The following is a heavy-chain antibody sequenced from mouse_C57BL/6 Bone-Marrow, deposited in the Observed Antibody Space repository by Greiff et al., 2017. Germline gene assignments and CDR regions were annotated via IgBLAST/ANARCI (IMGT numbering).Heavy chain of an antibody. CDR3: ARPLIPAWFAY. Sequence: VQLQQSGAELARPGASVKLSCKASGYTFTSYGISWVKQRPGQGLEWIGEIYPRSGNTYYNEKFKGKATLTADKSSSTAYMELRSLTSEDSAVYFFARPLIPAWFAYWGQGTLVTVSA. CDR2: IYPRSGNT. V-gene: IGHV1-81*01. J-gene: IGHJ3*01. CDR1: GYTFTSYG.